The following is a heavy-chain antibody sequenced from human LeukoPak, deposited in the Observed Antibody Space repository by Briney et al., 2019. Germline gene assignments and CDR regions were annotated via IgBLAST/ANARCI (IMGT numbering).Heavy chain of an antibody. D-gene: IGHD6-13*01. J-gene: IGHJ6*02. CDR2: IYYSGST. Sequence: SETLSLTCTVSGGSISSYYWSWIRQPPGKGLEWIGYIYYSGSTNYNPSLKSRVTISVDTSKNQFSLKLSSVTAADTAVYYCARGYRYSSSWPFMDVWGQGTTVTVSS. V-gene: IGHV4-59*01. CDR1: GGSISSYY. CDR3: ARGYRYSSSWPFMDV.